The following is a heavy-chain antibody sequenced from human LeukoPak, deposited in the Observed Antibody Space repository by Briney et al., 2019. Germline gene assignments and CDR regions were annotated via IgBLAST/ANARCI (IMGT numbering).Heavy chain of an antibody. D-gene: IGHD3-10*01. V-gene: IGHV3-23*01. J-gene: IGHJ5*02. Sequence: GGSLRPPRAAPGFTFSSQAMSRVRQAPGKGLELVPAISGSGGSTYYADSVKGRFTISRDNSKNTLYLQMNSLRAEDTAVYYCAKGPGEASNSARFDPWGQGTLVTVSS. CDR3: AKGPGEASNSARFDP. CDR2: ISGSGGST. CDR1: GFTFSSQA.